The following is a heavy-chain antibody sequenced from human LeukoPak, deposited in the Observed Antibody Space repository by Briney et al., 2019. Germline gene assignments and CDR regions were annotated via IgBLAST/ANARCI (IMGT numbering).Heavy chain of an antibody. CDR3: ARDPSIGELPYFDY. CDR2: INSDGSST. J-gene: IGHJ4*02. V-gene: IGHV3-74*01. D-gene: IGHD1-26*01. CDR1: GFSFSNYW. Sequence: GGSLRLSCAASGFSFSNYWMHWVRQAPGKGLVWVSLINSDGSSTRYADSVKGRFTISRDNAKNTLYLQMNSLRAEDTAVYYCARDPSIGELPYFDYWGQGTLVTVSS.